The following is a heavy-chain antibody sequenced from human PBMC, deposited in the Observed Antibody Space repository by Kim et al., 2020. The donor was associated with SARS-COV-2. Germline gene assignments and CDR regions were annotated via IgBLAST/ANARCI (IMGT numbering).Heavy chain of an antibody. J-gene: IGHJ6*02. D-gene: IGHD2-2*01. CDR2: ISSSSSYI. CDR3: ARDRDIVVVPAVFYYYYYGMDV. Sequence: GGSLRLSCAASGFTFSSYSMNWVRQAPGKGLEWVSSISSSSSYIYYADSVKGRFTISRDNAKNSLYLQMNSLRAEDTAVYYCARDRDIVVVPAVFYYYYYGMDVWGQGTTVTVSS. CDR1: GFTFSSYS. V-gene: IGHV3-21*01.